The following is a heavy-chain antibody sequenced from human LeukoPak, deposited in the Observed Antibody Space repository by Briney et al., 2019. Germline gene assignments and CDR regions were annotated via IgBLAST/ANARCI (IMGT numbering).Heavy chain of an antibody. J-gene: IGHJ4*02. CDR2: ISTTSSYI. CDR1: GFTFSSYS. CDR3: ARDEYSSSPGYFDY. D-gene: IGHD6-6*01. V-gene: IGHV3-21*01. Sequence: GGSLRLSCAASGFTFSSYSMNWVRPAPGKGLEWVACISTTSSYIYHADSLKGRFTISRDDAKNSLYLQMNNLRAEDTAVYFCARDEYSSSPGYFDYWGQGTLVTVSS.